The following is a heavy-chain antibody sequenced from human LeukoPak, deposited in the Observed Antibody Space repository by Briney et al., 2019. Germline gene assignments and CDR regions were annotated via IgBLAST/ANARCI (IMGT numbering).Heavy chain of an antibody. CDR3: ARALDYGDAFDY. D-gene: IGHD4-17*01. CDR2: ISYDGSNK. Sequence: PGRSLRLSCAASGFTFSSYGMHWVRQAPGKGLEWVAVISYDGSNKYYADSVKGRFTISRDNSKNTLYLQMNSLRAEDTAVYYCARALDYGDAFDYWGQGTLVTVSS. J-gene: IGHJ4*02. V-gene: IGHV3-30*03. CDR1: GFTFSSYG.